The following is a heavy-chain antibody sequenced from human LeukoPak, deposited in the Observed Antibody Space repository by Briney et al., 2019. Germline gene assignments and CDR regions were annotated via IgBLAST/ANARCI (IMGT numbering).Heavy chain of an antibody. J-gene: IGHJ4*02. CDR3: ARDSSGHFDFDY. CDR2: IYYSGST. D-gene: IGHD3-22*01. V-gene: IGHV4-59*01. Sequence: SETLSLTCTVSGDSISTYYWNWIRQPPGKGLEWIGYIYYSGSTHYNPSLESRVTISVDTSKNQFSLRLSSATAADTAVYYCARDSSGHFDFDYWGQGILVTVSS. CDR1: GDSISTYY.